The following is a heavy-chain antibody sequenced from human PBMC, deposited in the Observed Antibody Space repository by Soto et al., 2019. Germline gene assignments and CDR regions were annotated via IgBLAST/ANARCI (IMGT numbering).Heavy chain of an antibody. J-gene: IGHJ3*02. Sequence: SETLSLTCTVSGGSISSSSYYWGWSRQPTGKGLVWIGSIYYSGSTYYNPALKSRVTISVDTSKNQFSLKLSSVTAADTAVYYCARPAPLNDYCDYTGSAFDIWGQGTMVTVSS. CDR2: IYYSGST. V-gene: IGHV4-39*01. CDR1: GGSISSSSYY. D-gene: IGHD4-17*01. CDR3: ARPAPLNDYCDYTGSAFDI.